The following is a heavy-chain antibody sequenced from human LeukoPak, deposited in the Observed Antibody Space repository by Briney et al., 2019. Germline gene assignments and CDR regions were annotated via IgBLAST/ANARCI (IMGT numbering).Heavy chain of an antibody. CDR1: GGTFSSYA. CDR3: AGPREPYDILTGYDY. J-gene: IGHJ4*02. V-gene: IGHV1-69*05. D-gene: IGHD3-9*01. Sequence: VASVKVSCKASGGTFSSYAISWVRQAPGQGLEGMGGIIPIFGTANYAQKFQGRVTITTDESTSTAYMELSSLRSEDTAVYYCAGPREPYDILTGYDYWGQGTLVTVSS. CDR2: IIPIFGTA.